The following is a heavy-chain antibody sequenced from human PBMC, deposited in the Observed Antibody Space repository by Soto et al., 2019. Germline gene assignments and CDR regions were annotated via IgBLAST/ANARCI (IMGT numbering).Heavy chain of an antibody. CDR1: GVTFSSYA. CDR3: ARGAYYDDSSGYPTGAFYGMDV. V-gene: IGHV1-69*01. Sequence: QVQLVQSGADAKKPGSSVKVSCKASGVTFSSYAISWVRQAPGQGLEWMGGIIPIFGTANYAQKFQGRVTITADESTSTAYMELSSLRSEDTAVYYCARGAYYDDSSGYPTGAFYGMDVWGQGTTVTVSS. CDR2: IIPIFGTA. J-gene: IGHJ6*02. D-gene: IGHD3-22*01.